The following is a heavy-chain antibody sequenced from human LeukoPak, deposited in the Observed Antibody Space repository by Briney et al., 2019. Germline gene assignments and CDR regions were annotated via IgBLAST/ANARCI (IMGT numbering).Heavy chain of an antibody. CDR1: GFTFNSYS. CDR2: IKPDGTTK. D-gene: IGHD6-13*01. Sequence: GPLRLSCSASGFTFNSYSMTGVPQAPGKGLEWVTNIKPDGTTKFYVDSVKGRFTITRDIALNTLYLQMNSLRAEDTAIYYCARSIPYGTTWYGRSDYWGQGTLVTVSS. CDR3: ARSIPYGTTWYGRSDY. V-gene: IGHV3-7*03. J-gene: IGHJ4*02.